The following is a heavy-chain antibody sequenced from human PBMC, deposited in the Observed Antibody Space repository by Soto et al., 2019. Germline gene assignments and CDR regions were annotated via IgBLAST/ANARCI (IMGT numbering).Heavy chain of an antibody. CDR1: GGSISSSSYY. Sequence: PSETLSLTCTVSGGSISSSSYYLGWIRHPPGKGLEWIGSIYYSGSTDYNPSLKSRVTISVDTSKNQFSLKLSSVTATDTAVYYCARLIRELDYWGQGTLVTVSS. J-gene: IGHJ4*02. CDR3: ARLIRELDY. CDR2: IYYSGST. V-gene: IGHV4-39*01. D-gene: IGHD3-16*01.